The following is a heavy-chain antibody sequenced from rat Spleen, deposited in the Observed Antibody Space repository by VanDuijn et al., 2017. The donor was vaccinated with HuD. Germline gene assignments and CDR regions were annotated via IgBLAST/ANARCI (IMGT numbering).Heavy chain of an antibody. Sequence: EVQLVESGGGLVQRGRSLKVSCAASGFTFNAYDMAWVRQAPTKGLEWVATLSYGGGGTYYADSVKGRFTISRDNAKSTLSLQMDSLRSEDTATYYCARGEGFGGYRPNWFAYWGQGTLVTVSS. CDR1: GFTFNAYD. CDR3: ARGEGFGGYRPNWFAY. J-gene: IGHJ3*01. V-gene: IGHV5-29*01. CDR2: LSYGGGGT. D-gene: IGHD1-11*01.